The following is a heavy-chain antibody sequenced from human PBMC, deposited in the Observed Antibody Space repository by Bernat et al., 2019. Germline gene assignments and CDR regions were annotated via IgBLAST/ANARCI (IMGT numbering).Heavy chain of an antibody. CDR1: GGTFSSYA. CDR3: ARGGYYYDSSGYYYYFDY. CDR2: INPSGGST. V-gene: IGHV1-46*01. J-gene: IGHJ4*02. Sequence: QVQLVQSGAEVKKPGSSVKVSCKASGGTFSSYAISWVRQAPGQGLEWLGIINPSGGSTSYAQKFQGRVTMTRDTSTSTVYMELSSLRSEDTAVYYCARGGYYYDSSGYYYYFDYWGQGTLVTVSS. D-gene: IGHD3-22*01.